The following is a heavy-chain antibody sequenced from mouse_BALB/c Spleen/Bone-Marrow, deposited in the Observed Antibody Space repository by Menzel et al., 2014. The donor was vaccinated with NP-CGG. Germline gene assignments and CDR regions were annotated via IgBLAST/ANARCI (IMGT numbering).Heavy chain of an antibody. CDR1: GFTLTDYY. CDR2: IRNKANGYTT. D-gene: IGHD1-1*01. V-gene: IGHV7-3*02. Sequence: EVKVEESGGCLVQPGGSLRLSCATSGFTLTDYYMNWVRQPPGRALEWLGFIRNKANGYTTEYSASVKGRFTISRDNSQSILYLQMNTLRAEDSATYYCARDSRSTVSHFDYWGQGTTLTVSS. J-gene: IGHJ2*01. CDR3: ARDSRSTVSHFDY.